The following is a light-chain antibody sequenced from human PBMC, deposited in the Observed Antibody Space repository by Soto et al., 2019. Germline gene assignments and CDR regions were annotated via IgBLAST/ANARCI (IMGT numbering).Light chain of an antibody. V-gene: IGKV1-5*01. Sequence: DIQMTQSTSTLSASVGDRVTITCRASQSISSWLAWYQQKPGKAPKLLIYDASSLESGVPSRFSGSGSDTEFTLTINKRQPDDFATYHCQQYNRYSLTFGGGTKVDIK. CDR2: DAS. J-gene: IGKJ4*01. CDR3: QQYNRYSLT. CDR1: QSISSW.